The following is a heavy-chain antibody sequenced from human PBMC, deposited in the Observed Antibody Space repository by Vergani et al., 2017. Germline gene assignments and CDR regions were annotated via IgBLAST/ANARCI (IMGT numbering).Heavy chain of an antibody. CDR3: AREQIGDTPRPGYYYYYGMDV. V-gene: IGHV4-39*02. CDR1: GGSISSSSYY. J-gene: IGHJ6*02. D-gene: IGHD3-10*01. Sequence: QLQLQESGPGLVKPSETLSLTCTVSGGSISSSSYYWGWIRQPPGKGLEWIGSIYYSGSTYYNPSLKSRVTISVDTSKNQFSLKLSSVTAADTAVYYCAREQIGDTPRPGYYYYYGMDVWGQGTTVTVSS. CDR2: IYYSGST.